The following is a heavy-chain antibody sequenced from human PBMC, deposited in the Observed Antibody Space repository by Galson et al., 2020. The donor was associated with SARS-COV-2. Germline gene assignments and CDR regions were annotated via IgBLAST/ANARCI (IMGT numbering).Heavy chain of an antibody. V-gene: IGHV3-53*01. D-gene: IGHD2-15*01. CDR1: GFTVSSNY. CDR2: IYSGGST. J-gene: IGHJ4*02. CDR3: ARAPYGGNADYFDY. Sequence: GGSLRLSCAASGFTVSSNYMSWVRQAPGKGLEWVSVIYSGGSTYYADSVKGRFTISRDNSKNTLYLQMNSLRAGDTAVYYCARAPYGGNADYFDYWGQGTLVTVSS.